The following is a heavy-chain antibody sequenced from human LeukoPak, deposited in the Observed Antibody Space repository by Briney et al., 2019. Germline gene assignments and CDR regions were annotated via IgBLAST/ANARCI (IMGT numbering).Heavy chain of an antibody. CDR1: GFTLSNSE. CDR2: IAVDGTK. V-gene: IGHV3-48*03. D-gene: IGHD3-16*02. Sequence: PGGSLRLSCADSGFTLSNSEMNWVRKAPRKGLEWVSSIAVDGTKYYSDSVKGRFAISRDSAKNSLFLKMNSLRAEDTAVYYCASSLSLWVNYRCHWGRGTLVTVSS. J-gene: IGHJ4*02. CDR3: ASSLSLWVNYRCH.